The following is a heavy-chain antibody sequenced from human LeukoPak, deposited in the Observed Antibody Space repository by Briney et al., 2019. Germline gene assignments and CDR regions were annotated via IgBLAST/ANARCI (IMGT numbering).Heavy chain of an antibody. J-gene: IGHJ4*02. V-gene: IGHV1-58*02. CDR1: GFTFTNSA. CDR2: IVVGSGNA. Sequence: GASLKVSCKASGFTFTNSAIQWVRQARGQRLEWLGWIVVGSGNANYAQKFQDRVIITRDMSTSIAYMEVSSLRSEDTAVYYCAADDLTRAYWGQGTLVTVSS. CDR3: AADDLTRAY.